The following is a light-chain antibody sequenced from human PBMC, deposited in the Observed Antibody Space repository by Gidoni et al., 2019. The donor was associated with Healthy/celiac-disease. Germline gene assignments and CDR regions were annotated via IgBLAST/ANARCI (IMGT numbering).Light chain of an antibody. CDR1: QSLLHSNGYNY. Sequence: DIVMTQSPLSLPVTPGEPASISCTSSQSLLHSNGYNYLDWYLQKPGQSPQLLIYLGSNRAAGVPDRFSGSGSGTDFTLKISRVEAEDVGIYYCMQAIQTLLTFGGGTKVEIK. CDR2: LGS. CDR3: MQAIQTLLT. J-gene: IGKJ4*01. V-gene: IGKV2-28*01.